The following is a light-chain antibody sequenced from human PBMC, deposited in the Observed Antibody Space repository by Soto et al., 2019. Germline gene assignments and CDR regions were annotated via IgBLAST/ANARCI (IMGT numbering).Light chain of an antibody. CDR2: AAS. V-gene: IGKV1-39*01. J-gene: IGKJ2*01. CDR3: QQSYSTPRT. CDR1: QSLTSY. Sequence: DLQMTQSPSSLSASVGDRVTITCRASQSLTSYLNWYQQKPGKAPKLLIYAASNLQSGVPSRFSGSGSGTDFTLTISSLQPEDFATYYCQQSYSTPRTFGQGTKLEIK.